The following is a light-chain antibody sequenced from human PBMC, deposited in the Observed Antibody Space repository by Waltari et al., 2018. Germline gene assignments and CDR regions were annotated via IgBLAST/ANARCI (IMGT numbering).Light chain of an antibody. CDR3: QQRYNWPPLT. CDR2: DAS. V-gene: IGKV3-11*01. CDR1: QSVNTF. J-gene: IGKJ4*01. Sequence: EIVLTQSPATLSLSPGERATLSCRASQSVNTFLAWYQQKPGQAPRLLTYDASNRATGIPARFSGSGSGTDFTLTISSLEPEDFAVYYCQQRYNWPPLTFGGGTKVEIK.